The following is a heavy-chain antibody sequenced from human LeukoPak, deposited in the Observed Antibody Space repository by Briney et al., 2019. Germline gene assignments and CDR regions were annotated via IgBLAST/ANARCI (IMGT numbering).Heavy chain of an antibody. CDR1: GGSIGTYY. CDR2: IFTTGGA. V-gene: IGHV4-4*07. Sequence: SETLSLTCTLSGGSIGTYYWSWIRQPAGKGLEWIGRIFTTGGANYNPSLKSRVTMSLDTSKNLFSLKLNSVTAADTAVYYCVRDGPSWGLLWGQGALVTVSS. J-gene: IGHJ4*02. CDR3: VRDGPSWGLL. D-gene: IGHD7-27*01.